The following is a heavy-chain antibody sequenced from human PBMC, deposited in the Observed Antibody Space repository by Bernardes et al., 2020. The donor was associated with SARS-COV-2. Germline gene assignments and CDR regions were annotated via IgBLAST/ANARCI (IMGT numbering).Heavy chain of an antibody. J-gene: IGHJ4*02. D-gene: IGHD1-26*01. V-gene: IGHV3-30*18. CDR1: GFTFSSYG. CDR3: AKGSSGSYYEFFDY. Sequence: GGSLRLSCAASGFTFSSYGMHWVRQAPGKGLEWVAVISYDGSNKYYADSVKGRFTISRDNSKNTLYLQMNSLRAEDTAVYYCAKGSSGSYYEFFDYWGQGTLVTVSS. CDR2: ISYDGSNK.